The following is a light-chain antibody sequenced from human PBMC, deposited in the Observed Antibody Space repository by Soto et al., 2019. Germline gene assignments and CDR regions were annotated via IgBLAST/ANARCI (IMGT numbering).Light chain of an antibody. J-gene: IGKJ1*01. CDR3: QQYNSYPWT. V-gene: IGKV1-5*01. CDR1: QSISSW. Sequence: DIQMTQSPSTLSASVGDRVTITCRASQSISSWLAWYQQKPGKAPKLLNYDASSLESGAPSRFSGSGSGTEFALTISSLQPDDFATYYCQQYNSYPWTFGRGTKVEIK. CDR2: DAS.